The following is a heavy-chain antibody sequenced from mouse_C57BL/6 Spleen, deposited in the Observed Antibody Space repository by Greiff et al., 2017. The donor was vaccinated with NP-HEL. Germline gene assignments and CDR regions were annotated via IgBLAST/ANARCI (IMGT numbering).Heavy chain of an antibody. Sequence: EVHLVESGGGLVQPGGSLKLSCAASGFTFSDYYMYWVRQTPEKRLEWVAYISNGGGSTYYPDTVKGRFTISRDNAKNTLYLQMSRLKSEDTALYYCARPAGSSYEGYAMDYWGQGTSVTVSS. V-gene: IGHV5-12*01. CDR2: ISNGGGST. J-gene: IGHJ4*01. CDR1: GFTFSDYY. D-gene: IGHD1-1*01. CDR3: ARPAGSSYEGYAMDY.